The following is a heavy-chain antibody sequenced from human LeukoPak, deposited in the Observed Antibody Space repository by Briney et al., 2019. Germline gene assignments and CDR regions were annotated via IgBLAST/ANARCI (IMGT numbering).Heavy chain of an antibody. CDR3: AREDSSGYQPFDY. Sequence: ASVKVSCKASGYTFTNYGINWVRQAPGQGLEWMGWISANNGSTNYAQRFQGRVTMTTDTSTSTVYMELRSLRSDDTAVYYCAREDSSGYQPFDYWGQGTLVTVSS. V-gene: IGHV1-18*01. J-gene: IGHJ4*02. D-gene: IGHD3-22*01. CDR2: ISANNGST. CDR1: GYTFTNYG.